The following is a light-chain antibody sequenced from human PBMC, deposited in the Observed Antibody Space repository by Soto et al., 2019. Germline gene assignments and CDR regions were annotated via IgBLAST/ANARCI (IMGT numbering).Light chain of an antibody. CDR1: SSNIGANP. CDR2: NND. Sequence: QSVLTQPPSASGTPGQRVTISCSGSSSNIGANPINWYQQRPGTAPKLLIYNNDQRPSGVPDRFSASKSGTSASLAISGLQSEDEADYYCEAWDDSLYGAVLGGGTKLTVL. V-gene: IGLV1-44*01. J-gene: IGLJ2*01. CDR3: EAWDDSLYGAV.